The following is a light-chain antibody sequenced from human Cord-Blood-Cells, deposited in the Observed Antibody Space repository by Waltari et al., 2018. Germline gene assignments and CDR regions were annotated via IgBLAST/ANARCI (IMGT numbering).Light chain of an antibody. CDR3: QQSYSTPQT. CDR2: AAS. CDR1: QSISSY. Sequence: EIQMTQSPSSLPASVGDRVTLTCRASQSISSYLNWYQQKPGKAPKLLIYAASSLQSGVPSRFSGSGSGTDFTLTISSLQPEDFATYYCQQSYSTPQTFGQGTKVEIK. V-gene: IGKV1-39*01. J-gene: IGKJ1*01.